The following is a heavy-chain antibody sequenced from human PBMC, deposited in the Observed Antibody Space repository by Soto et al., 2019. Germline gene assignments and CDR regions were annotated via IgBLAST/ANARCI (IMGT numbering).Heavy chain of an antibody. V-gene: IGHV1-18*01. J-gene: IGHJ5*02. D-gene: IGHD2-2*01. CDR2: ISAYNGNT. Sequence: QVQLVQSGAEVKKPGASVKVSCKASGYTFTSYGISWVRQAPGQGLEWMGWISAYNGNTNYAQKLQGRVTMTTDTSTCTAYMELRSLRSDDTAVYYCARSRGRCISTSCYPHNWFDPWGQGTLVTVSS. CDR3: ARSRGRCISTSCYPHNWFDP. CDR1: GYTFTSYG.